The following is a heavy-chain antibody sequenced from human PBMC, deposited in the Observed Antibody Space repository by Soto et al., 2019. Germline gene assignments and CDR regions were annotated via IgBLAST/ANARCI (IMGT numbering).Heavy chain of an antibody. CDR3: ARHDDRDANY. J-gene: IGHJ4*02. CDR2: INRAGSEK. CDR1: GFTFGKYW. V-gene: IGHV3-7*01. Sequence: EVQLVESGGGLVQPGGSLRLSCAASGFTFGKYWMAWVRQAPGKGLEWLANINRAGSEKYYVDSVKGRFTVSRDNARNLLYLQMSSLRVEDTAVYYCARHDDRDANYWGQGTLVTVSS. D-gene: IGHD3-3*01.